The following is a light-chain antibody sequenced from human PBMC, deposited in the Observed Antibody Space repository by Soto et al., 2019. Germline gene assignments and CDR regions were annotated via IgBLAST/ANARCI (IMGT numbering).Light chain of an antibody. J-gene: IGKJ3*01. CDR1: QSFSSSY. Sequence: EIVLTQSPGTLSLSPGERATLSCRASQSFSSSYLAWYQQKPGQAPRLLIYGASSRATGIPDRFSGSGSGTDFTLTISSLEPEDFAVYYCQHYGIALFTLALGPKWMSN. CDR2: GAS. CDR3: QHYGIALFT. V-gene: IGKV3-20*01.